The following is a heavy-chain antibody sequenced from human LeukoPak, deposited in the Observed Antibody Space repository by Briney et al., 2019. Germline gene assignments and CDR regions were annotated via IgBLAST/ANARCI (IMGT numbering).Heavy chain of an antibody. D-gene: IGHD5-18*01. J-gene: IGHJ5*02. Sequence: SETLSLTCAVSGGSISTYHWTWLRQPPGKGLEWIGFIQNIGTSKYNPALNGRVTMSVEASKSQISLMLTSVTAADTAVYYCARDREHSYGKYFDPWGQGTLVTVSS. CDR1: GGSISTYH. V-gene: IGHV4-59*01. CDR3: ARDREHSYGKYFDP. CDR2: IQNIGTS.